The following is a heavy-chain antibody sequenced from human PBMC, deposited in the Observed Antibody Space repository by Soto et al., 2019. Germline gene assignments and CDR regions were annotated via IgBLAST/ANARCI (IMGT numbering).Heavy chain of an antibody. V-gene: IGHV1-18*01. CDR1: GYTLTSYG. Sequence: GASVKVSCKASGYTLTSYGISWVRQAPGQGLEWMGWISAYNGNTNYAQKLQGRVTMTTDTSTSTAYMELRSLRSDDTAVYYCARGPSYSSSWYYFDYWGQGTLVTVSS. D-gene: IGHD6-13*01. CDR2: ISAYNGNT. CDR3: ARGPSYSSSWYYFDY. J-gene: IGHJ4*02.